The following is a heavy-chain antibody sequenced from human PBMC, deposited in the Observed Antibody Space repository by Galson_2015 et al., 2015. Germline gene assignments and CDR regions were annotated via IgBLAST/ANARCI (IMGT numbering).Heavy chain of an antibody. Sequence: SVKVSCKASGGTFSSYAISWVRQAPGQGLEWMGGIIPIFGTANYAQKFQGRVTITADESTSTAYMELSSLRSEDTAVYYCAGSHVDTAMVTSYYYYYYGMDVWGQGTTVTASS. J-gene: IGHJ6*02. V-gene: IGHV1-69*13. CDR3: AGSHVDTAMVTSYYYYYYGMDV. CDR1: GGTFSSYA. CDR2: IIPIFGTA. D-gene: IGHD5-18*01.